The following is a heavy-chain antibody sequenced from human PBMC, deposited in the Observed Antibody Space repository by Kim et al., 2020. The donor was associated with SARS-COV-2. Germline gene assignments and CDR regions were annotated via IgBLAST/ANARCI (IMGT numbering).Heavy chain of an antibody. CDR1: GFTFGDYA. V-gene: IGHV3-49*04. J-gene: IGHJ4*02. CDR3: TRDPPLSITMVRGVITDC. Sequence: GGSLRLSCTASGFTFGDYAMSWVRQAPGKGLEWVGFIRSKAYGGTTEYAASVKGRFTISRDDSKSIAYLQMNSLKTEDTAVYYGTRDPPLSITMVRGVITDCWGQGTLVTVSS. D-gene: IGHD3-10*01. CDR2: IRSKAYGGTT.